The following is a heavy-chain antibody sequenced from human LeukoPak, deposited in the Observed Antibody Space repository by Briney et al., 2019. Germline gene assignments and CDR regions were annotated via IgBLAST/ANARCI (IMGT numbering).Heavy chain of an antibody. D-gene: IGHD6-13*01. V-gene: IGHV3-23*01. CDR1: GFTFSSYA. CDR2: ISGSGGST. Sequence: PGGSLRLSCAASGFTFSSYAMSWVRQAPGQGLEWVSAISGSGGSTYYADSVKGRFTISRDNSKNTLYLQMNSLRAEDTAVYYCAKAGRWAAAAGNYFDYWGQGTLVTVSS. J-gene: IGHJ4*02. CDR3: AKAGRWAAAAGNYFDY.